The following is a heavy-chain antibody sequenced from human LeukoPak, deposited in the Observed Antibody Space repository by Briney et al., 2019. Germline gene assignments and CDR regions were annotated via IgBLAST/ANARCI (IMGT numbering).Heavy chain of an antibody. V-gene: IGHV1-46*01. CDR2: INPSGGST. J-gene: IGHJ4*02. CDR1: GYSFTNYY. D-gene: IGHD5-18*01. Sequence: GASVKVSCKASGYSFTNYYMHWVRQAPGQGLEWMGIINPSGGSTSYAQKFQGRVTMTRDMSTSTVYMELSSLRSEDPAVYYCARDHSYGYFDYWGQGTLVTVSS. CDR3: ARDHSYGYFDY.